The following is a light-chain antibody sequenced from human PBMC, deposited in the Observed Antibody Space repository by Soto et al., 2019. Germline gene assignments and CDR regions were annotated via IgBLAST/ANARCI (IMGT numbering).Light chain of an antibody. CDR3: GSSGSSSTLRWV. J-gene: IGLJ3*02. CDR2: DVS. Sequence: QSALTQPASVSGSPGQSITISFTGTTSDIGRSNYVSWYQQHPGKAPKLMIYDVSNRPSGVSNRCSGSKSGNTASLTISGLQTEDEGDYYCGSSGSSSTLRWVFGGGTKVTVL. V-gene: IGLV2-14*03. CDR1: TSDIGRSNY.